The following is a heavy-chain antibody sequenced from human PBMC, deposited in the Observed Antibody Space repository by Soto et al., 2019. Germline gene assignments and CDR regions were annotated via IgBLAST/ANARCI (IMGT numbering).Heavy chain of an antibody. CDR3: ARGIVVVPAAIPGWFDP. CDR1: GYSFTSYW. Sequence: GESLKISCKGSGYSFTSYWIGWVHQMPGKGLEWMGIIYPGDSDTRYSPSFQGQVTISADKSISTAYLQWSSLKASDTAMYYCARGIVVVPAAIPGWFDPWGQGTLVTVSS. V-gene: IGHV5-51*07. D-gene: IGHD2-2*01. J-gene: IGHJ5*02. CDR2: IYPGDSDT.